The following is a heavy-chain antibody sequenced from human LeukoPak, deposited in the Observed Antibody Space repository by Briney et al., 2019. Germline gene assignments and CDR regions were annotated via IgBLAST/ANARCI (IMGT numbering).Heavy chain of an antibody. CDR3: ARGDCSSTSCYFGYNWFDP. D-gene: IGHD2-2*01. J-gene: IGHJ5*02. V-gene: IGHV1-46*01. Sequence: ASVKVSCKASGYTFTSYYMHWVRQAPGQGLEWMGIINPSGGSTSYAQKFQGRVTMTRDTSTSTVYMELSSLRSEDTAVYYCARGDCSSTSCYFGYNWFDPWGQGTLVTVSS. CDR1: GYTFTSYY. CDR2: INPSGGST.